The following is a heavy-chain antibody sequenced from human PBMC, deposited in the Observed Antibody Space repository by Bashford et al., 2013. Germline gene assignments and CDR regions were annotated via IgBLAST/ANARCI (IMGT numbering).Heavy chain of an antibody. CDR2: IYYSGST. D-gene: IGHD2-15*01. CDR1: GGSISSYY. CDR3: ARADYCSGGSCFPGGIDY. J-gene: IGHJ4*02. Sequence: SETLSLTCTVSGGSISSYYWSWIRQPPGKGLEWIGYIYYSGSTNYNPSLKSRVTISVDTSKNQFSLKLSSVTAADTAVYYCARADYCSGGSCFPGGIDYWGQGTLVTVSS. V-gene: IGHV4-59*01.